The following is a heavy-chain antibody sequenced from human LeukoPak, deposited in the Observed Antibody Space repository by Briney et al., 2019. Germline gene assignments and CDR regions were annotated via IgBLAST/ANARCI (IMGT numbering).Heavy chain of an antibody. CDR3: ARGPGGYYDSSGLYYFDY. V-gene: IGHV1-46*03. D-gene: IGHD3-22*01. CDR2: INPSGGST. CDR1: GYTFTSYY. Sequence: ASVKVSCKASGYTFTSYYMHWLRQAPGQGLEWMGIINPSGGSTSYAQKFQGRVTMTRDTSTSIVYMELSSLRSEDTAVYYCARGPGGYYDSSGLYYFDYWGQGTPVTVSS. J-gene: IGHJ4*02.